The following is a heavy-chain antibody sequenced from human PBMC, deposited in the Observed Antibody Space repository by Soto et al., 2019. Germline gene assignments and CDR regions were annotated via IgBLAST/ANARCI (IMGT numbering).Heavy chain of an antibody. CDR2: IYYSGST. CDR1: GGSFREYY. D-gene: IGHD2-15*01. J-gene: IGHJ4*02. V-gene: IGHV4-31*11. CDR3: ARGGDLGYCSGGSCYNDY. Sequence: PSETLSLTCAVGGGSFREYYWSWIRRHPGKGLEWIGYIYYSGSTYYNPSLKSRVTISVDTSKNQFSLKLSSVTAADTAVYYCARGGDLGYCSGGSCYNDYWGQGTLVTVSS.